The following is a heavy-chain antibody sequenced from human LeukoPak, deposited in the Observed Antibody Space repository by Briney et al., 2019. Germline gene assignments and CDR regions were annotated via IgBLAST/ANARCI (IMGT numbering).Heavy chain of an antibody. CDR1: GFTFSSYS. CDR2: ISSSSSYI. V-gene: IGHV3-21*01. D-gene: IGHD3-22*01. CDR3: ARDDRFDSSGFDY. J-gene: IGHJ4*02. Sequence: GGSLRLSCAASGFTFSSYSMDWVRQAPGKGLEWVSSISSSSSYIYYADSVKGRFTFSRDNAKNSPYLQMNSLRAEDTAVYYCARDDRFDSSGFDYWGQGTLVTVS.